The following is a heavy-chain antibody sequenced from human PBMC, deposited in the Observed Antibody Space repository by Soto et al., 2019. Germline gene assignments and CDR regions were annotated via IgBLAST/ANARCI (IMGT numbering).Heavy chain of an antibody. Sequence: QVQLVQSGAEVKKPGASVRISCKSSGYTFTTYDINWVRQAPGQGLEWIGWMNPYSGKAAYAQKFRDRVSVTRDASISTAHMELSDLVSEDSALFYCARASGYTTGPDPYYFDSWGQGTLVTVSS. CDR3: ARASGYTTGPDPYYFDS. CDR2: MNPYSGKA. CDR1: GYTFTTYD. V-gene: IGHV1-8*01. D-gene: IGHD5-18*01. J-gene: IGHJ4*02.